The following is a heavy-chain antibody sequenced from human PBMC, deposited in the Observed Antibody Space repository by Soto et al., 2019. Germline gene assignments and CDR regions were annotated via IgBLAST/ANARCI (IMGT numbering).Heavy chain of an antibody. CDR3: ARDQWRVSNSWPDYFYY. CDR1: GFTVSDNY. D-gene: IGHD6-13*01. CDR2: VYSGGRT. Sequence: EVQLVESGGGLVQPGGSLRLSCAASGFTVSDNYVSWVRQAPGKGLEWGSVVYSGGRTYYADSVKGRFSIASDASKNTRYLQMNSLRVEDTATYYCARDQWRVSNSWPDYFYYWGQGTLVTVSS. J-gene: IGHJ4*02. V-gene: IGHV3-66*01.